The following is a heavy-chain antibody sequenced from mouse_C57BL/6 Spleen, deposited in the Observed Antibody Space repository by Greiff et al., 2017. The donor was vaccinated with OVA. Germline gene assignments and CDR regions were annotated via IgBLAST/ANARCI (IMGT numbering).Heavy chain of an antibody. Sequence: VQLVESGAELARPGASVKLSCKASGYTFTSYGISWVKQRTGQGLEWIGEIYPRSGNTYYNEKFKGKATLTADKSSSTAYMELRSLTSEDSAVYFCARSLITTVVATRYFDVWGTGTTVTVSS. V-gene: IGHV1-81*01. CDR1: GYTFTSYG. D-gene: IGHD1-1*01. CDR3: ARSLITTVVATRYFDV. J-gene: IGHJ1*03. CDR2: IYPRSGNT.